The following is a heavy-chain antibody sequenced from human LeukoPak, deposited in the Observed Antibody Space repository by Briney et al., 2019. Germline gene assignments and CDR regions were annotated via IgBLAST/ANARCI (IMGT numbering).Heavy chain of an antibody. V-gene: IGHV4-39*07. CDR3: ARLRGNSYGYIDY. D-gene: IGHD5-18*01. Sequence: SETLSLTCTVSGASISSIGFYWGWIRQPPGTVLEGIGSIYYTGSTYFNPSLKSRVTISVDTSKNQFSPKLGSVTAADTAVYYCARLRGNSYGYIDYWGQGALVTVSA. CDR2: IYYTGST. J-gene: IGHJ4*02. CDR1: GASISSIGFY.